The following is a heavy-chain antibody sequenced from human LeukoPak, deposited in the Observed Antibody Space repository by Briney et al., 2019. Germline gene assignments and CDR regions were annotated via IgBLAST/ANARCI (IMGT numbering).Heavy chain of an antibody. Sequence: PGGSLRLSCITSGFTFNNYWMTWVRQAPGKGLEWVASIKQDGSDKYYVDSVKGRFAISRDNAENSLYLQMNSLRAEDTAVYYCAKLHSSSWYNPTDYWGQGTLVTVSS. CDR1: GFTFNNYW. J-gene: IGHJ4*02. CDR2: IKQDGSDK. CDR3: AKLHSSSWYNPTDY. V-gene: IGHV3-7*03. D-gene: IGHD6-13*01.